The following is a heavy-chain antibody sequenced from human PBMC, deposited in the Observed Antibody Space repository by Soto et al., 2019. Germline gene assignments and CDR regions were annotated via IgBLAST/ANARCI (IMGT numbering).Heavy chain of an antibody. J-gene: IGHJ5*01. CDR1: GFTFSSHT. CDR2: IRSSGGST. Sequence: GGSLSLSCAASGFTFSSHTMNWIRQPPGKGLEWVSAIRSSGGSTYNAAAVNGRCTISRDNSNNTLFLQMNSLRADDTAVYYWAKVYSESWTGYPSCLDSWGQGSLVTVSS. V-gene: IGHV3-23*01. D-gene: IGHD3-3*01. CDR3: AKVYSESWTGYPSCLDS.